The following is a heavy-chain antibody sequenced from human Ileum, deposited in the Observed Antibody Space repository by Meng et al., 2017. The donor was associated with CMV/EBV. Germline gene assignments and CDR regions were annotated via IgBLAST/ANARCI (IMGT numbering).Heavy chain of an antibody. D-gene: IGHD7-27*01. V-gene: IGHV3-66*02. Sequence: GGSLRLSCVASGFSVNNNYMSWVRQAPGKGLEWISAVYGGGATFHTDSVKGRFTISRDDSKNTVFLQMNHLRTEDMAVYYCARNPWAPDGFDIWGQGTMVTVSS. CDR2: VYGGGAT. CDR3: ARNPWAPDGFDI. J-gene: IGHJ3*02. CDR1: GFSVNNNY.